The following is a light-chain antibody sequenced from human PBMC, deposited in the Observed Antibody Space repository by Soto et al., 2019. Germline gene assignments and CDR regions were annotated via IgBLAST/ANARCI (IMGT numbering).Light chain of an antibody. CDR1: QSVSSY. J-gene: IGKJ4*01. CDR2: DAS. V-gene: IGKV3-11*01. Sequence: EIVLTQSPATLSLSPGERATLSCRASQSVSSYLAWYQQKPGQAPRLLIYDASNRATGIPARFSGSGSGTDFTLTISSLEPEDFAVYYCQQRSTSLTFXGGTKADIK. CDR3: QQRSTSLT.